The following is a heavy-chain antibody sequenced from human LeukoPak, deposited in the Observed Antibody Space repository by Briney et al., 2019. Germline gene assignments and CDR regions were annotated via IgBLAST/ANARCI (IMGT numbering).Heavy chain of an antibody. J-gene: IGHJ5*02. D-gene: IGHD3-3*01. Sequence: SVKVSCKASGGTISRYTISWVRQAPGQGLEWMGRVIPILGIANYAQKFQGRVTITADKSTSTAYMELSSLRSEDTAVYYCASGYYDFWSGYGLGAWGQGAPVTVSS. CDR1: GGTISRYT. CDR2: VIPILGIA. CDR3: ASGYYDFWSGYGLGA. V-gene: IGHV1-69*02.